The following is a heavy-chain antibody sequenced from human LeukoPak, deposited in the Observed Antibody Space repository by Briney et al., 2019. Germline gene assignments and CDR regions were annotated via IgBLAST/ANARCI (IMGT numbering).Heavy chain of an antibody. CDR2: IGIDSGNT. V-gene: IGHV3-48*01. J-gene: IGHJ4*02. D-gene: IGHD5-24*01. CDR3: ARDYKYAFDN. Sequence: HTGGSLRLSCAASGFTFSDYSMNWVRQAPGKGLEWISYIGIDSGNTNYADSAKGRFTISGDKAKNSLYLQMNSLRVEDTAVYYCARDYKYAFDNWGQGTLVTVSS. CDR1: GFTFSDYS.